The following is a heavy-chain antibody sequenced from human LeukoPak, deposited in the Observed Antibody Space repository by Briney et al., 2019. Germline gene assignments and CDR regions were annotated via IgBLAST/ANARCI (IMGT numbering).Heavy chain of an antibody. V-gene: IGHV3-33*01. D-gene: IGHD2-15*01. CDR1: GFTFGDYA. CDR2: IWYDGSNK. CDR3: ARELVAAYPFDY. J-gene: IGHJ4*02. Sequence: GGSLRLSCTASGFTFGDYAMSWVRQAPGKGLEWVAVIWYDGSNKYYADSVKGRFTISRDNSKNTLYLQMNSLRAEDTAVYYCARELVAAYPFDYWGQGTLVTVSS.